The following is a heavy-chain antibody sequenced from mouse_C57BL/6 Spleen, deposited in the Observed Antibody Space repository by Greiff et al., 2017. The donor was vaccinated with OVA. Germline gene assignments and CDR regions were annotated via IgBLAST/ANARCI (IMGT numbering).Heavy chain of an antibody. CDR3: ARGGGYDGFDY. V-gene: IGHV3-6*01. Sequence: EVHLVESGPGLVKPSQSLSLTCSVTGYSITSGYYWNWIRQFPGNKLEWMGYISYDGSNNYNPSLKNRISITRDTSKNQFFLKLNSVTTEDTATYYCARGGGYDGFDYWGQGTTLTVSS. CDR1: GYSITSGYY. CDR2: ISYDGSN. J-gene: IGHJ2*01. D-gene: IGHD2-2*01.